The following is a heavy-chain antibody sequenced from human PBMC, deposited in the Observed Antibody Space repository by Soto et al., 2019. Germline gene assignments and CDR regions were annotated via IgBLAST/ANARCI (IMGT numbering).Heavy chain of an antibody. Sequence: QVQLVQSGAEVKKPGSSVKVSCKASGGTFSSYAISWVRQAPGQGLEWMGGIIPIFGTANCAQKFQGRVTITADGSTSTAYMEVSSLRSEDTAGNYCARADSRGGYRGKYYFDYWCQGTLVTVSS. CDR1: GGTFSSYA. J-gene: IGHJ4*02. CDR3: ARADSRGGYRGKYYFDY. V-gene: IGHV1-69*01. CDR2: IIPIFGTA. D-gene: IGHD6-19*01.